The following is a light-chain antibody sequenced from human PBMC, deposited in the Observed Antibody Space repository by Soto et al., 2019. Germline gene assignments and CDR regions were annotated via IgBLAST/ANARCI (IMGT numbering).Light chain of an antibody. Sequence: ALTQPASVSGSPGQSSTISCTGTSRDVGGFNFVSCYQHHQGKAPKLIIYEVSDRPSGVSSRFSGSKSGNTASLTISGLQTEDEADYYCSSYTISGTLVFGTGTKVT. CDR2: EVS. J-gene: IGLJ1*01. CDR3: SSYTISGTLV. V-gene: IGLV2-14*01. CDR1: SRDVGGFNF.